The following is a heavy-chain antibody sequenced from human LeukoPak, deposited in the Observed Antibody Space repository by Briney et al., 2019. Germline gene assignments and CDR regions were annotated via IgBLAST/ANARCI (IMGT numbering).Heavy chain of an antibody. CDR2: INTNTGNP. V-gene: IGHV7-4-1*02. CDR1: GYTFTSDA. D-gene: IGHD3-22*01. CDR3: ARAASGAYYYDTSGYSVY. J-gene: IGHJ4*02. Sequence: GSVKVSCKASGYTFTSDAMNWVRQAPGQGLEWMGCINTNTGNPTYAQGFTGRFVFSLDTSVSTAYLGISSLKAEDTAVYYCARAASGAYYYDTSGYSVYWGQGTLVTVSS.